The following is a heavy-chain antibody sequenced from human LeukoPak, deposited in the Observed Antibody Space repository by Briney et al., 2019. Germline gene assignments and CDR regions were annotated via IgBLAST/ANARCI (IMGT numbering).Heavy chain of an antibody. CDR1: GFTFSSYG. CDR2: ISYDGNNK. Sequence: PGGSLRLSCAASGFTFSSYGIHWVRQAPGKGLEWVAVISYDGNNKYYADSVKGRFTISRDNSKNTLYLQMNSLRAEDTAVYYCAKDDILTGLFDYWGQGTLATVSS. CDR3: AKDDILTGLFDY. J-gene: IGHJ4*02. V-gene: IGHV3-30*18. D-gene: IGHD3-9*01.